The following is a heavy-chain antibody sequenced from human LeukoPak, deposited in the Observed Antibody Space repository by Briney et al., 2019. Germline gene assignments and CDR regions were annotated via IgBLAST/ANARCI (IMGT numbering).Heavy chain of an antibody. Sequence: SETLSLTCTVSGASITTYSWSWIRQPPGKGPEWIGYISYSGSTNYNPSLKSRVSISVDTSKNQFSLKLISVTAADTAVYYCARETSQKGAHYMDVWGKGTTVTVSS. CDR1: GASITTYS. J-gene: IGHJ6*03. CDR2: ISYSGST. D-gene: IGHD3-16*01. CDR3: ARETSQKGAHYMDV. V-gene: IGHV4-59*01.